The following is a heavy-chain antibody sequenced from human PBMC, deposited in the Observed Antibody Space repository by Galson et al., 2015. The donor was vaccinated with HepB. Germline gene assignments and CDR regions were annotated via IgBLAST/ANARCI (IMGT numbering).Heavy chain of an antibody. CDR2: ISGSGGQT. D-gene: IGHD4/OR15-4a*01. Sequence: SLRLSCAASGFIFNNYAMSWVRQAPGKGLEWVSSISGSGGQTRYGDSVKGRFTIFRDNSKSTLYLQMNSLRVEDTAVYYCAKDGWVSSYGGAEYGWFAHWGQGTLVTVSS. CDR1: GFIFNNYA. V-gene: IGHV3-23*01. CDR3: AKDGWVSSYGGAEYGWFAH. J-gene: IGHJ5*02.